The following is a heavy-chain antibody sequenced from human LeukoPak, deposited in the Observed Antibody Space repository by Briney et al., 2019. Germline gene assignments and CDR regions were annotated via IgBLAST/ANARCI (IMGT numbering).Heavy chain of an antibody. J-gene: IGHJ4*02. D-gene: IGHD1-1*01. CDR1: GYTFTDYY. CDR3: ARIGYNHYFDS. Sequence: ASVKVSCKASGYTFTDYYMHWVRQAPGQGLEWLGWINPNSGGTNYAQKFQGRVTMTRDTSITTAYLELSRLRSDDTAVYYCARIGYNHYFDSWGQGTLVTVSS. CDR2: INPNSGGT. V-gene: IGHV1-2*02.